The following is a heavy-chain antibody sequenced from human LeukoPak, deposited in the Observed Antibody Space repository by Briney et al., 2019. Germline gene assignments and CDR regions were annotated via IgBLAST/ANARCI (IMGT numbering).Heavy chain of an antibody. Sequence: PGGSLRLSCAASGFTFSSYEMNWVRQAPGKGLEWVATIRQDGSEKYYVDSVKGRFTIFRDNAKNSLYLQMSSLRADDTAVYYCARDSPTSMIVNGFFASWGLGTQVTVSS. CDR3: ARDSPTSMIVNGFFAS. J-gene: IGHJ4*02. CDR2: IRQDGSEK. D-gene: IGHD3-22*01. CDR1: GFTFSSYE. V-gene: IGHV3-7*01.